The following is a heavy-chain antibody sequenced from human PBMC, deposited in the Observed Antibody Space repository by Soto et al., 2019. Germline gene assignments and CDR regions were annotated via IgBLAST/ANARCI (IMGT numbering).Heavy chain of an antibody. J-gene: IGHJ4*02. CDR3: ARGYGSGSYYKIVAYYFDY. Sequence: SETLSLTCAVYGGSFSGYYWSWIRQPPGKGLEWIGEINHSGSTNYNPSLKSRVTISVDTSKNQFSLKLSSVTAADTAVYYCARGYGSGSYYKIVAYYFDYWGQGTLVTVSS. V-gene: IGHV4-34*01. CDR1: GGSFSGYY. D-gene: IGHD3-10*01. CDR2: INHSGST.